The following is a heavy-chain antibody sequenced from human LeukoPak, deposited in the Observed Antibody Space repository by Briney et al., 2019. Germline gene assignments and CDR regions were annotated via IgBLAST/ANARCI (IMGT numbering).Heavy chain of an antibody. J-gene: IGHJ4*02. V-gene: IGHV3-21*01. D-gene: IGHD1-1*01. CDR1: GFTFSSYS. CDR3: ARDFSLTRLERPFDY. CDR2: ISSSSSYI. Sequence: GGSLRLSCAASGFTFSSYSMNWVRQAPGKGLEWVSSISSSSSYIYYADSVKGRFTISRDNAKNSLYLQMDSLRAEDTAIYYCARDFSLTRLERPFDYWGQGTLVTVSS.